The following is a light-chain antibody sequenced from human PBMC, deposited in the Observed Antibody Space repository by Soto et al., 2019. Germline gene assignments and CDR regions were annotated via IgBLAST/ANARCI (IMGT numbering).Light chain of an antibody. J-gene: IGLJ2*01. Sequence: QSALTQPASVSGSPGQSITISCTGTSSDVGGYNYVSWYQQHPGKAPNLIIFDVSNRPTGVSNRFSGSKSGNSASLTISGLQAEDEADYYCSSYTGSNTHMVFGGGTKVTGL. V-gene: IGLV2-14*01. CDR3: SSYTGSNTHMV. CDR2: DVS. CDR1: SSDVGGYNY.